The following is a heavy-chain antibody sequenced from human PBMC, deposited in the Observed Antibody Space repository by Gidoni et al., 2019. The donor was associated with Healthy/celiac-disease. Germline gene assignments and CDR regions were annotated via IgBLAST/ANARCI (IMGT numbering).Heavy chain of an antibody. J-gene: IGHJ4*02. Sequence: QVQLQESGPGLVKPSQTLSLTCTVPGGSISSGCYYWSWIRQHPGEGLEWIGYIYYSGSTYYNPSLKSRVTISVDTSKNQFSLKLSSVTASDTAVYYCARGLRGIADYWGQGTLVTVSS. CDR1: GGSISSGCYY. V-gene: IGHV4-31*03. D-gene: IGHD4-17*01. CDR2: IYYSGST. CDR3: ARGLRGIADY.